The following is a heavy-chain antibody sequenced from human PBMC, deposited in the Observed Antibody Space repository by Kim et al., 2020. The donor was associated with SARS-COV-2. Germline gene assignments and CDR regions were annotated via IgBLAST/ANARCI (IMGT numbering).Heavy chain of an antibody. D-gene: IGHD6-19*01. CDR3: ARVRIAVAGTRQETYYYGMDV. J-gene: IGHJ6*02. Sequence: GGSLRLSCAASGFTFSSYGMHWVRQAPGKGLEWVAVIWYDGSNKYYADSVKGRFTISRDNSKNTLYLQMNSLRAEDTAVYYCARVRIAVAGTRQETYYYGMDVWGQGTTVTVSS. V-gene: IGHV3-33*01. CDR1: GFTFSSYG. CDR2: IWYDGSNK.